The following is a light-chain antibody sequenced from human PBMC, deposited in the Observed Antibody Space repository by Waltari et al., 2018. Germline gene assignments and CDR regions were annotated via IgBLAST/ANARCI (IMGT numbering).Light chain of an antibody. CDR1: SSNIGARQV. CDR2: ANN. J-gene: IGLJ1*01. V-gene: IGLV1-40*01. Sequence: QSVLTQPPSVSGAPGQTVTISCTGTSSNIGARQVVEWYQQLPGTAPKLLIYANNNRPSGVPDRFSGSKSGTSASLAITGLQAEDEAEYYCQSYDSSLTLYVFGTGTKVTVL. CDR3: QSYDSSLTLYV.